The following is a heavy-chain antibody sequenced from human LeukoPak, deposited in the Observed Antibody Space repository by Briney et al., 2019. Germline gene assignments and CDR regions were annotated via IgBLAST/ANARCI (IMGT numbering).Heavy chain of an antibody. D-gene: IGHD2-2*01. CDR1: GFTFNTYA. Sequence: PGGSLRLSCAASGFTFNTYAMHWVRQAPGKGLEYVSAISSNGGSTYYAISVKGRFTISRDNSKNTLYLQMGNLRAEDMAVYYCARTYCSSASCLVDYWGQGTLVTVSS. CDR2: ISSNGGST. CDR3: ARTYCSSASCLVDY. V-gene: IGHV3-64*01. J-gene: IGHJ4*02.